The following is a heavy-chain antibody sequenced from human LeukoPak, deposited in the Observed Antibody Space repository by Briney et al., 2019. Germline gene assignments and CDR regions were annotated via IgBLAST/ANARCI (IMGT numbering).Heavy chain of an antibody. CDR2: IYTSGST. V-gene: IGHV4-4*07. CDR1: GGSISSYY. Sequence: SETLSLTCTVFGGSISSYYWSWIRQPAGKGLEWIGRIYTSGSTNYNPSLKSRITMSVDTSKNQFSLKLSSVTAADTAVYYCARAHLYCSSTSCFSDDAFDIWGQGTMVTVSS. D-gene: IGHD2-2*01. CDR3: ARAHLYCSSTSCFSDDAFDI. J-gene: IGHJ3*02.